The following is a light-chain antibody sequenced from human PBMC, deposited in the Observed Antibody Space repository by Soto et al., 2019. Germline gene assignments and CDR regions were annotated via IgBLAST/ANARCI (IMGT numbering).Light chain of an antibody. J-gene: IGKJ4*01. CDR3: QQRSNWPPSLT. CDR1: QSVSSY. V-gene: IGKV3-11*01. Sequence: EIVLTQSPATLSLYPGERATLSCRASQSVSSYLAWYQQKPGQAPRLLIYDASNRATGIPARFSGSGSGTDFTLTISSLEPEDFAVYYCQQRSNWPPSLTFGGGTNVDIK. CDR2: DAS.